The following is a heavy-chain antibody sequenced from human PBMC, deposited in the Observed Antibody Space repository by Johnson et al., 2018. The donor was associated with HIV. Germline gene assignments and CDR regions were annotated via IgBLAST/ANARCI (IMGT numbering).Heavy chain of an antibody. Sequence: VQLVESGGGLVKPGGSLRLSCAASGFTFSDAWMNWVRQAPGKGLEWVGRVKSKTDGGTIDYAAPVKGRFSISRDGSKNTLYLQMNSLRAEDTAVYYCASHYYDSSGYYFDAFDIWGQGTMVTVSS. CDR1: GFTFSDAW. V-gene: IGHV3-15*01. D-gene: IGHD3-22*01. CDR2: VKSKTDGGTI. CDR3: ASHYYDSSGYYFDAFDI. J-gene: IGHJ3*02.